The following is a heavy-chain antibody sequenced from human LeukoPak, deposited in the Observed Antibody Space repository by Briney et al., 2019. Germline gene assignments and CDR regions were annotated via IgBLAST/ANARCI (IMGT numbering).Heavy chain of an antibody. V-gene: IGHV1-69*04. J-gene: IGHJ3*02. CDR1: GGTFSSYA. CDR3: ARFVDTLAFDI. CDR2: IIPILGIA. D-gene: IGHD5-18*01. Sequence: SVKVSCKASGGTFSSYAISWVRQAPGQGLEWMGRIIPILGIANYAQKFQGRVTITAGKSTSTVCMELSSLRSEDTAVYYCARFVDTLAFDIWGQGTMVTVSS.